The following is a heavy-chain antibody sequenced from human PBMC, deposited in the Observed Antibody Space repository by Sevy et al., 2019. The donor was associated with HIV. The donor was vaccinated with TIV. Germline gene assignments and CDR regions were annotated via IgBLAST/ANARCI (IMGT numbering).Heavy chain of an antibody. CDR1: GGSFSGYY. V-gene: IGHV4-34*01. D-gene: IGHD2-15*01. CDR2: INHSGST. Sequence: SETLSLTCAVYGGSFSGYYWSWIRQPPGKGLEWIGEINHSGSTNYNPSLKSRVTISVDTSKNQFSLKLSSVTAADTAVYYCARGGSRDCSGGSCYGGENWFDLWGQRTLVTVSS. CDR3: ARGGSRDCSGGSCYGGENWFDL. J-gene: IGHJ5*02.